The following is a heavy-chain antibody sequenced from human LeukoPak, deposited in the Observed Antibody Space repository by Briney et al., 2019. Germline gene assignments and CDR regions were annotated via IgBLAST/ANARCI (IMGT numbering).Heavy chain of an antibody. D-gene: IGHD6-13*01. CDR1: GFPFSSYS. V-gene: IGHV3-7*03. CDR2: IKPDGTTK. Sequence: HTGGSLRLSCAASGFPFSSYSMTWVRQAPGKGLEWAANIKPDGTTKFYVDSVKGRFTISRDNALNSLYLQMNSLRAEDTAIYYCARSIPYGTTWYGRSDYWGQGTLVTVSS. CDR3: ARSIPYGTTWYGRSDY. J-gene: IGHJ4*02.